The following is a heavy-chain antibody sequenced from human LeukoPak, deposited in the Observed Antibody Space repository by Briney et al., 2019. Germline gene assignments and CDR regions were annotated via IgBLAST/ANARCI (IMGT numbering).Heavy chain of an antibody. V-gene: IGHV3-9*01. CDR1: GFTFDDYA. CDR3: AKDGPYSSGFDAFDI. J-gene: IGHJ3*02. Sequence: GGSLRLSCAASGFTFDDYAMHWVRQAPGKGLEWVSGISWDSGSIGYADSVKGRFTISRDNAKNSLYLQMNSLRAEDTALYYCAKDGPYSSGFDAFDIWGQGTMVTVSS. CDR2: ISWDSGSI. D-gene: IGHD6-19*01.